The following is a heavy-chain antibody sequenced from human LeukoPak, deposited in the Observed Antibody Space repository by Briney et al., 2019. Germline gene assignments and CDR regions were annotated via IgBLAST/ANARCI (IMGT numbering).Heavy chain of an antibody. CDR2: IWYDGSNK. J-gene: IGHJ4*02. V-gene: IGHV3-33*01. Sequence: PGRSLRLSCAASGFTFSNFGMHWVRQAPGKGLEWVAIIWYDGSNKYYADSVKGRFTISRDNSKNTLYLQMNSLRAEDTAVYYCASHRSTSSWHKGYFDYWGQGTLVTVSS. CDR3: ASHRSTSSWHKGYFDY. D-gene: IGHD6-13*01. CDR1: GFTFSNFG.